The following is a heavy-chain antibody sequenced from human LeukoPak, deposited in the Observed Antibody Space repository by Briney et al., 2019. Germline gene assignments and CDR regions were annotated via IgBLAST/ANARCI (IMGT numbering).Heavy chain of an antibody. V-gene: IGHV5-51*01. D-gene: IGHD4-17*01. J-gene: IGHJ4*02. CDR3: ARRVATADYGDFELDY. CDR2: IYPGDSDT. CDR1: GYSFTSYW. Sequence: GESLKISCKGSGYSFTSYWIGWVRQMPGKGLEWTGIIYPGDSDTRYSPSFQGQVTISADKSISTAYLQWSSLKASDTAMYYCARRVATADYGDFELDYWGQGTLVTVSS.